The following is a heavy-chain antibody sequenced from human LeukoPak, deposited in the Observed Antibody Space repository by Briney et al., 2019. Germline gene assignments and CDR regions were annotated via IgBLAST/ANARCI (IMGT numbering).Heavy chain of an antibody. J-gene: IGHJ4*02. Sequence: SETLSLTCTVSGVSISGYYWSWIRQHPGKGLEWIGYIYYSGSTYYNPSLKSRVTISADTSKNQFSLKLSSVTAADTAVYYCARAEDIVARDWGQGTLVTVSS. CDR3: ARAEDIVARD. D-gene: IGHD2-15*01. CDR2: IYYSGST. V-gene: IGHV4-31*03. CDR1: GVSISGYY.